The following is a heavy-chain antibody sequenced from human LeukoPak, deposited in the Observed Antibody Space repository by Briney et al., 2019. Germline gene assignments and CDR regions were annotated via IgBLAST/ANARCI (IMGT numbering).Heavy chain of an antibody. CDR3: ARGQRRLQDY. CDR2: IYYSGST. V-gene: IGHV4-61*01. J-gene: IGHJ4*02. CDR1: GGSVSSDSYF. Sequence: SETLSLTCTVSGGSVSSDSYFWTWIRQPPGKGLEWIGYIYYSGSTYSNPSFKSRVTISLDTSKSQISLKLSSVTAADTAVYYCARGQRRLQDYWGQGTLVTVSS.